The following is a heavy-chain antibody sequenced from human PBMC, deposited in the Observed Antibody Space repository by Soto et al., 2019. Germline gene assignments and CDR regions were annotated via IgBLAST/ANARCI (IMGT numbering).Heavy chain of an antibody. CDR1: GYTFTSYD. D-gene: IGHD2-2*01. CDR3: ARGRDIVVVPAAMKTGWFDP. V-gene: IGHV1-8*01. J-gene: IGHJ5*02. CDR2: MNPNSGNT. Sequence: ASVKVSCKASGYTFTSYDINWVREVTGQGLEWMGWMNPNSGNTGYAQKFQGRVTMTRNTSISTAYMELSSLRSEDTAVYYCARGRDIVVVPAAMKTGWFDPWGQGTLVTVSS.